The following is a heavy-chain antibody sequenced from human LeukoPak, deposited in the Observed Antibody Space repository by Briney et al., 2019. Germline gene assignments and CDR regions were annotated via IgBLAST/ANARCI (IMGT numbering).Heavy chain of an antibody. Sequence: SETLSLTCTVSGGSISSGGYYWSWIRQHPGKGLEWIGYIYYSGSTYYNPSPKSRVTISVDTSKNQFSLKLSPVTAADTAVYYWARNEQKPYYFDYWGQGTLVTVSS. CDR1: GGSISSGGYY. CDR2: IYYSGST. V-gene: IGHV4-31*03. D-gene: IGHD1-1*01. J-gene: IGHJ4*02. CDR3: ARNEQKPYYFDY.